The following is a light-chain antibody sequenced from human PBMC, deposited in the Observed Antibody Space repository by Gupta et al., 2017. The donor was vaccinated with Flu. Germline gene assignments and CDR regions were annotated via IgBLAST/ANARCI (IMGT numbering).Light chain of an antibody. CDR3: SADTSGTNLV. J-gene: IGLJ1*01. V-gene: IGLV2-14*03. CDR1: SSDIGNYHS. CDR2: NVS. Sequence: SALTQPASVSGSPGQSITISCTGTSSDIGNYHSVSWYQQNPGKAPKRLIYNVSRLPAGVANSFSASKSANTASLTISGLQTEDDADYYCSADTSGTNLVFGAGTKFTVL.